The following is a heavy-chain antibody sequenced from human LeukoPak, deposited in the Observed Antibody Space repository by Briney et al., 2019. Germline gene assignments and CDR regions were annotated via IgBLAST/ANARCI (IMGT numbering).Heavy chain of an antibody. Sequence: PSETLSLTCTVSGGSISSYYWSWVRQAPGKGLEWVSAISVSGGSTYYADSVKGRFTISRDNAKNSLYLQMNSLRAEETAVYYCARQVVPRAFDMWGQGTMVTVSS. J-gene: IGHJ3*02. CDR2: ISVSGGST. D-gene: IGHD2-15*01. CDR3: ARQVVPRAFDM. V-gene: IGHV3-66*04. CDR1: GGSISSYY.